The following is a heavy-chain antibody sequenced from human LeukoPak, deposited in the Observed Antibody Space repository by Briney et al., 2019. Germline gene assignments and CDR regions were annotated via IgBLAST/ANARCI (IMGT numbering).Heavy chain of an antibody. J-gene: IGHJ4*02. Sequence: GGSLRLSCAASGFTFSSYWMHWVRQAPGKGLVWVSLINSDGSSTIYADSVKGRFTISRDNVKNTLYLQMNSLRAEDTAVYYCAKSSIAARPAYLDYWGQGTLVTVSS. V-gene: IGHV3-74*01. D-gene: IGHD6-6*01. CDR2: INSDGSST. CDR1: GFTFSSYW. CDR3: AKSSIAARPAYLDY.